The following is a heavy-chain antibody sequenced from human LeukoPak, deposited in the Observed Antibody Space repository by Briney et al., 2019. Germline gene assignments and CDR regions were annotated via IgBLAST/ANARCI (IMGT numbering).Heavy chain of an antibody. V-gene: IGHV3-7*01. CDR2: IKQDGSEK. Sequence: GGSLRLSCEASGFTFSNYAMSWVRQAPGKGLEWVASIKQDGSEKYYVDSVKGRFTISRDNAKNSLYLQMNSLRAEDTAVHYCARRPSFDYWGQGTLVTVSS. CDR3: ARRPSFDY. CDR1: GFTFSNYA. J-gene: IGHJ4*02.